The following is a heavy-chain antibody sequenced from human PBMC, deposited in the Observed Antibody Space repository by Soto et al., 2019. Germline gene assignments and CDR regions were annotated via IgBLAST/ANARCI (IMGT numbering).Heavy chain of an antibody. D-gene: IGHD6-19*01. CDR1: GYTFTSYY. Sequence: ASVKVSCKASGYTFTSYYMHWVRQAPGQGLEWMGIINPSGGSTSYAQKFQGRVTMTRDTSTSTAYMELSSLRSEDTAVYYCARDCPKGPRSSGWYRYYYYGMDVWGQGTTVTVSS. CDR3: ARDCPKGPRSSGWYRYYYYGMDV. J-gene: IGHJ6*02. CDR2: INPSGGST. V-gene: IGHV1-46*01.